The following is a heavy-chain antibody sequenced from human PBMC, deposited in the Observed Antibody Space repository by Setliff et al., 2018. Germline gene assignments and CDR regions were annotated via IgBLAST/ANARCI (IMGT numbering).Heavy chain of an antibody. CDR3: ASRGGFLYYYYGMDV. CDR1: GFTFSSYS. CDR2: ISSSGSTI. Sequence: ESLRLSCAASGFTFSSYSMNWVRQAPGKGLEWVSYISSSGSTIYYADSVKGRFTISRDNSKNTLYLQMNSLRAEDTAVYYCASRGGFLYYYYGMDVWGQGTTVTVSS. D-gene: IGHD3-10*01. J-gene: IGHJ6*02. V-gene: IGHV3-48*01.